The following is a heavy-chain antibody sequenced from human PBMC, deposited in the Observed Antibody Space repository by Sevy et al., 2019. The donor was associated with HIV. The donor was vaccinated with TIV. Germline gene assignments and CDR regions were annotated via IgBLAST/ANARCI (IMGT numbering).Heavy chain of an antibody. J-gene: IGHJ4*02. D-gene: IGHD3-16*01. CDR1: GFIFGDYY. V-gene: IGHV3-11*01. CDR3: ARGTHSADAYWGFDY. Sequence: GGSLRLSCAASGFIFGDYYMAWVRQAPGKGLEWISYVSRGGFTIYYADSVEGRFSISRDDAKDSLFLQMDSLSAEDTAFYYCARGTHSADAYWGFDYWGEGALVPVSS. CDR2: VSRGGFTI.